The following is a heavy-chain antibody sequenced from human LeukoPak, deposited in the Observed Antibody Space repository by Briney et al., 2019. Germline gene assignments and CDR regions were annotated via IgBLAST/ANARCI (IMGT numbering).Heavy chain of an antibody. CDR1: GGSFSGYY. CDR2: INHSGST. D-gene: IGHD2-2*01. Sequence: SETLSLTCAVYGGSFSGYYWSWIRQPPGKGLEWIGEINHSGSTNYNPSLKSRVTISVDTSKNQFSLKLSSVTAADTAVYYCARTSDIVVVPAAREFDYWGQGTLVTVSS. V-gene: IGHV4-34*01. J-gene: IGHJ4*02. CDR3: ARTSDIVVVPAAREFDY.